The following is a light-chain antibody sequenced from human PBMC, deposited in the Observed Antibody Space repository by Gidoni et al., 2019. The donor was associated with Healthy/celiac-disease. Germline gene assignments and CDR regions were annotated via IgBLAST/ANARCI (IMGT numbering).Light chain of an antibody. CDR3: QQSYSTPPLT. Sequence: DIQMTQSPSSLSASVGDRVTITGRASKSISSYLNWYQQKPGKAPKLLIYAASSWQMRVTSRCSSSGSGTAFTLTISSLLPEDFATYYCQQSYSTPPLTFGGGTKVEIK. J-gene: IGKJ4*01. CDR1: KSISSY. CDR2: AAS. V-gene: IGKV1-39*01.